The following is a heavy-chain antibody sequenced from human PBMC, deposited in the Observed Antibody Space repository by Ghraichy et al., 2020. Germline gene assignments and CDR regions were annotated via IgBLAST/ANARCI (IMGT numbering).Heavy chain of an antibody. J-gene: IGHJ4*02. CDR3: ARHWDYFDY. Sequence: SETLSLTYTVSGGSLSIRSFYWGWIRQPPGRELEWIGSIYYSGSPYYNPSLQSRVTISVDTSKNQFSLRLTSVTAADTAAYYCARHWDYFDYWGQGILVTVSS. CDR1: GGSLSIRSFY. D-gene: IGHD7-27*01. V-gene: IGHV4-39*01. CDR2: IYYSGSP.